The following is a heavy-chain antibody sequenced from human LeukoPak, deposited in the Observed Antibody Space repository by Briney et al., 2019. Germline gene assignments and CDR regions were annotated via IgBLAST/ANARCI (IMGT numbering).Heavy chain of an antibody. CDR2: FDPEDGET. D-gene: IGHD1-26*01. Sequence: ASVKVSCKVSGYTLTELSMHWVRPAPGKGLEWMGGFDPEDGETIYAQKFQGRVTMTEDTSTDTAYMELSSLRSEDTAVYYCAAGVSGSYQEGTWFDPWGQGTLVTVPS. J-gene: IGHJ5*02. CDR1: GYTLTELS. CDR3: AAGVSGSYQEGTWFDP. V-gene: IGHV1-24*01.